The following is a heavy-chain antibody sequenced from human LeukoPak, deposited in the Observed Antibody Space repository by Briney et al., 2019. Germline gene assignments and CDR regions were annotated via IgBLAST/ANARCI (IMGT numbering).Heavy chain of an antibody. V-gene: IGHV3-53*01. CDR2: IYSGGSI. D-gene: IGHD5-24*01. J-gene: IGHJ4*02. CDR3: ARGLVEMATIYFDY. CDR1: GFTFSSYS. Sequence: PGGSLRLSCAASGFTFSSYSMNWVRQAPGKGLEWVSLIYSGGSIYYADSVRGRFTISRDNSKNTLYLQMNSLRAEDTAVYYCARGLVEMATIYFDYWGQGTLVTVSS.